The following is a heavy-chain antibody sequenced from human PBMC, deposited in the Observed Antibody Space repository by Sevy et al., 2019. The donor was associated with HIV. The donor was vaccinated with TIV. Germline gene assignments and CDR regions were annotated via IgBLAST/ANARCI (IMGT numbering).Heavy chain of an antibody. CDR1: GYSFIGYY. V-gene: IGHV1-2*02. J-gene: IGHJ4*02. Sequence: ASVKVSCKAYGYSFIGYYMHWVRQAPGQGLEWMGWINPNTGGTNYAQKFQGRVTMTRDTSISTAYLEVSRLRSDDTALYYCARDRTVAGGNFGYWGQGTLVTVSS. D-gene: IGHD6-19*01. CDR3: ARDRTVAGGNFGY. CDR2: INPNTGGT.